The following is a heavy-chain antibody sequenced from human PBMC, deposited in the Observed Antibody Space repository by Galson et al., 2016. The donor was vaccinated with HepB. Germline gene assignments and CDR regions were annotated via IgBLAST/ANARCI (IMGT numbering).Heavy chain of an antibody. J-gene: IGHJ1*01. CDR3: VVLEALYRELEAWDFQF. D-gene: IGHD1-1*01. Sequence: QSGAEVKKDGASLKISCKASGYTFNRYWIGWVRQTPEKGLEWMGMIFPGDSDTRYSPSFQGQVTISADKSITTAYLQWTTLKTSDTAMYYCVVLEALYRELEAWDFQFWGQGTPLIVSS. CDR1: GYTFNRYW. V-gene: IGHV5-51*01. CDR2: IFPGDSDT.